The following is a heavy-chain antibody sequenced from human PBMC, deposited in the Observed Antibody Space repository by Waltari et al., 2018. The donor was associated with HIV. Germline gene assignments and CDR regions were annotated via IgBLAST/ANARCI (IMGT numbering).Heavy chain of an antibody. V-gene: IGHV4-59*01. D-gene: IGHD6-13*01. J-gene: IGHJ2*01. CDR2: LFYTGST. Sequence: QVQLQESGPGLVKPSETLSLTCTISGGSIRNSYWPWIRQPPGKGLEWFGSLFYTGSTNYNPSLESRVTISVDTSKNQFSLKLSSVTAADTAVYYCARVPQQLVLSSYWYFDLWGRGTLVTVSS. CDR1: GGSIRNSY. CDR3: ARVPQQLVLSSYWYFDL.